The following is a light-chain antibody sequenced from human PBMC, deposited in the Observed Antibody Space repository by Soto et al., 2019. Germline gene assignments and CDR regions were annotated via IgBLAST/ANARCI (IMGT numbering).Light chain of an antibody. CDR2: DAS. CDR3: QQLFTYPPT. CDR1: QAISNY. Sequence: DIPMTQSPSSLSASVGDRVTITCQASQAISNYLNWYQQKPGKAPKLLIYDASNLETGVPSRFSGSGSGTDFTFTISSLQPEDIATYYCQQLFTYPPTFGPGTKVDIK. J-gene: IGKJ3*01. V-gene: IGKV1-33*01.